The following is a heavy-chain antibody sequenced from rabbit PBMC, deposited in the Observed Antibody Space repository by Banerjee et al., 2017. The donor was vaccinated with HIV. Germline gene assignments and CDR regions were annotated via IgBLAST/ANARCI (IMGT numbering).Heavy chain of an antibody. V-gene: IGHV1S40*01. CDR2: INTGSSGNT. Sequence: QSLEESGGDLVKPGASLTLTCTASGFTFSGYYMCWVRQAPGKGLEWIACINTGSSGNTWYASWAKGRFTISKTSSTTVTLQMTSLTAADTATYFCARGYDGYAAYGYAVFNLWGPGTLVTVS. CDR1: GFTFSGYY. CDR3: ARGYDGYAAYGYAVFNL. D-gene: IGHD6-1*01. J-gene: IGHJ4*01.